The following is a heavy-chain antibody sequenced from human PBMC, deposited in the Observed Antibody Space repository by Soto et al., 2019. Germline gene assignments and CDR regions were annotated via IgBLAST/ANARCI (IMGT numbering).Heavy chain of an antibody. D-gene: IGHD3-10*01. J-gene: IGHJ4*02. CDR1: GGSISSGDYY. V-gene: IGHV4-31*03. CDR2: IYYSGST. CDR3: ATYGSGSYKPTTFDY. Sequence: QVQLQESGPGLVKPSQTLSLTCTVSGGSISSGDYYWSSIRQHPGKGLEWIGYIYYSGSTYYNPSLKSRVTISVDTSKNQFSLKLSSVTAADTAVYYCATYGSGSYKPTTFDYWGQGTLVTVSS.